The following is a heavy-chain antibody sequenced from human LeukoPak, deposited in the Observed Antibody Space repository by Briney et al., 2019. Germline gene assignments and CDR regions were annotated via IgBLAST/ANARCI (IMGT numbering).Heavy chain of an antibody. Sequence: GASVKVSCKASGGTFSSYAISWVRQAPGQGLEWMGRIIPILGIANYAQKFQGRVTITADKSTSTAYMELSSLRSEDTAVYYCARGGAVAGTYDAFDIWGQGTMVTVSS. D-gene: IGHD6-19*01. CDR2: IIPILGIA. V-gene: IGHV1-69*04. CDR3: ARGGAVAGTYDAFDI. J-gene: IGHJ3*02. CDR1: GGTFSSYA.